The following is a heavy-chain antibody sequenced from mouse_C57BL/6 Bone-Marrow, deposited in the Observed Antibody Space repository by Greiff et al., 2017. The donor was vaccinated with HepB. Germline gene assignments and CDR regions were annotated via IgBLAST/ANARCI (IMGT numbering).Heavy chain of an antibody. D-gene: IGHD3-2*02. CDR3: ARGRDSSGPFDY. CDR2: ISSGGSYT. J-gene: IGHJ2*01. CDR1: GFTFSSYG. V-gene: IGHV5-6*01. Sequence: EVQLVESGGDLVKPGGSLKLSCAASGFTFSSYGMSWVRQTPDKRLEWVATISSGGSYTYYPDSVKGRFTISRDNAKNTLYLQMSSLKSEDTAMYYCARGRDSSGPFDYWGQGTTLTVSS.